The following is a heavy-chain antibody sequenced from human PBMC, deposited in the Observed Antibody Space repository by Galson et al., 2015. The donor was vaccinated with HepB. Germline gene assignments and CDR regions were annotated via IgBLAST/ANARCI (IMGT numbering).Heavy chain of an antibody. CDR2: ISAYNGNT. CDR3: AQADCGGDCPPVGP. CDR1: GYTFTNYG. D-gene: IGHD2-21*01. Sequence: SEKVSCKASGYTFTNYGITWVRQAPGQGLEWMGWISAYNGNTNYAQKLQGRVTMTTDTSTSTAYMELRSLRSDDTAVYYCAQADCGGDCPPVGPWGQGTLVTVSS. V-gene: IGHV1-18*04. J-gene: IGHJ5*02.